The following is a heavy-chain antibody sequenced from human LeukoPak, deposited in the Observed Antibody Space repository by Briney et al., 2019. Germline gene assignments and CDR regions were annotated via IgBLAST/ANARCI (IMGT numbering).Heavy chain of an antibody. CDR1: CFPFINYA. V-gene: IGHV3-23*01. CDR2: ISGTSGTI. D-gene: IGHD2-21*02. Sequence: GGSLRLSFSASCFPFINYAMSWVRPAPGKGLEWVSGISGTSGTINYAAPVKGRFTISRDNSKNTLYLQMNSLRVDDMAVYYCAKRLGDPRAFDYWGQGTLVTVPS. J-gene: IGHJ4*02. CDR3: AKRLGDPRAFDY.